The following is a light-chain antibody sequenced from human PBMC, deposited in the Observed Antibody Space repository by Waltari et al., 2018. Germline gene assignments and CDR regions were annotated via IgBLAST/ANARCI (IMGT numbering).Light chain of an antibody. CDR3: QQYDGEVVT. Sequence: EIVLPQSPGTLSLSAGERATLSCRASQSVTSISLTWYQQKVGQAPRLLIYGTSSRATGIPDRFSGSGSGTDFTLTISRLEPEDFAVYYCQQYDGEVVTFGGGTKVEI. CDR2: GTS. V-gene: IGKV3-20*01. J-gene: IGKJ4*01. CDR1: QSVTSIS.